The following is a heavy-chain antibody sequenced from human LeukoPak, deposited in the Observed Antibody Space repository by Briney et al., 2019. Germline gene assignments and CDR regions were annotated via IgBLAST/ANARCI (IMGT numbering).Heavy chain of an antibody. CDR1: GFTFDDYA. J-gene: IGHJ4*02. Sequence: GRSLGLSCAASGFTFDDYAMHWVRQAPGKGLEWVSGFSWNSGSIGYADSVKGRFTISRDNAKNSLYLQMNSLRAEDTALYYCAKASLGGTVTAKYYFDYWGQGTLVTVSS. CDR2: FSWNSGSI. CDR3: AKASLGGTVTAKYYFDY. V-gene: IGHV3-9*01. D-gene: IGHD4-17*01.